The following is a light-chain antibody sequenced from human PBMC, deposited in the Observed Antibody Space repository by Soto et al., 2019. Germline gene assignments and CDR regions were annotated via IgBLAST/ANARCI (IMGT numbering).Light chain of an antibody. Sequence: EIVLTQSPATLSLSPGERATLSCRASQSVSSYLAWYQQKHGQVPRLLIYGASTRVTGVPARFSGSGSGTELTITISSLQSEDFELYYCHQYNYWPRSFGQGTKVDIK. CDR1: QSVSSY. J-gene: IGKJ1*01. CDR2: GAS. V-gene: IGKV3-15*01. CDR3: HQYNYWPRS.